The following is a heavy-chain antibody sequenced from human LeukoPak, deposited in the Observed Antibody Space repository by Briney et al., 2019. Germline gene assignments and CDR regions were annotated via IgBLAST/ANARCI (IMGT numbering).Heavy chain of an antibody. CDR1: GFTVSSNY. Sequence: GGSLRLSCAASGFTVSSNYMSWVRQAPGKGLEWVSVIYSGGSTYYADSVKGRFTISRDNSKNTLYLQMNSLRAEDTAVYYCARDTCYYDSSGYFDAFDIWGQGTMVTVSS. CDR3: ARDTCYYDSSGYFDAFDI. D-gene: IGHD3-22*01. J-gene: IGHJ3*02. V-gene: IGHV3-66*02. CDR2: IYSGGST.